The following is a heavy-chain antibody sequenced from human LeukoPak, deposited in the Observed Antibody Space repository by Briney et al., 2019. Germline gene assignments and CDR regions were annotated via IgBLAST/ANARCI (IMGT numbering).Heavy chain of an antibody. D-gene: IGHD4-11*01. J-gene: IGHJ4*02. CDR1: GFTFSSHR. V-gene: IGHV3-48*04. CDR2: VSTSSTTI. CDR3: ARVITIHTVTPFDH. Sequence: GGSLRLSCAASGFTFSSHRMHWVRQAPGQGLEWVAYVSTSSTTIQYADSVKGRFTISRDDAKNSLSLQMNSLRVEDTAVYYCARVITIHTVTPFDHWGQGTLVTVSS.